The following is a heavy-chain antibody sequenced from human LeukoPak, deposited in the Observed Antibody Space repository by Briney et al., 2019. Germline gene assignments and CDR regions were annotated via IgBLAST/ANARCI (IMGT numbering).Heavy chain of an antibody. CDR1: GGTFSSYA. V-gene: IGHV1-69*04. CDR2: IIPILGIA. Sequence: ASVTVSCKASGGTFSSYAISWVRQAPGQGLEWMGRIIPILGIANYAQKFQGRVTITADKSTSTAYMELSSLRSEDTAVYYCARVVVVVAATTGHYYYYYGMDVWGQGTTVTVSS. CDR3: ARVVVVVAATTGHYYYYYGMDV. D-gene: IGHD2-15*01. J-gene: IGHJ6*02.